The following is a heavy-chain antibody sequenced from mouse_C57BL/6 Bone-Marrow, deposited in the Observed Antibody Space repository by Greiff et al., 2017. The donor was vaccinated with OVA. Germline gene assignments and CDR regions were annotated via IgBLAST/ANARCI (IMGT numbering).Heavy chain of an antibody. CDR1: GYSITSGYY. D-gene: IGHD2-3*01. Sequence: EVQLQESGPGLVKPSQSLSLTCSVTGYSITSGYYWNWIRQFPGNHLEWLGYISYDGCNHYNPSLKNRTSITRDTSKSQFFLKSNSVTAEDAAAYYCASYDDASFAYWGQGTLVTVSA. V-gene: IGHV3-6*01. CDR2: ISYDGCN. CDR3: ASYDDASFAY. J-gene: IGHJ3*01.